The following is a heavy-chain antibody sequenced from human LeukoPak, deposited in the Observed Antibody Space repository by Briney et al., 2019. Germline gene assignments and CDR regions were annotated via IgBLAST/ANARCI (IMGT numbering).Heavy chain of an antibody. CDR2: ISYDGSNK. CDR3: ARGRITMIVVVPHAY. J-gene: IGHJ4*02. Sequence: GGSLRLSCAASGFTFSSYAMHWVRQAPGKGLEWVAVISYDGSNKYYADSVKGRFTISRDNSKNTLYLQMNSLRAEDTAVYYCARGRITMIVVVPHAYWGQGTLVTVSS. CDR1: GFTFSSYA. V-gene: IGHV3-30-3*01. D-gene: IGHD3-22*01.